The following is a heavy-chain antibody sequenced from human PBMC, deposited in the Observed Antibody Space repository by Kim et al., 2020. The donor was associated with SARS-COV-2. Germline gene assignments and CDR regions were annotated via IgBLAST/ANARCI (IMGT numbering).Heavy chain of an antibody. D-gene: IGHD3-10*01. CDR2: IYHNGNN. J-gene: IGHJ6*03. CDR1: GTPITTYY. Sequence: SETLSLTCSVSGTPITTYYWSWIRQSPGKGLEWIGSIYHNGNNKDNPSLMSRLTISLDTSMNQFSLRLRSVAAANTAVYYFASQSTLWFWGAMNVWGKGT. V-gene: IGHV4-59*08. CDR3: ASQSTLWFWGAMNV.